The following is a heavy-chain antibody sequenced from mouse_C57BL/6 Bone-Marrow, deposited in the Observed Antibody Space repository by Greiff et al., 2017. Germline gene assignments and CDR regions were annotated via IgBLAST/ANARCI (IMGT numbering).Heavy chain of an antibody. CDR2: ILPSIGRT. D-gene: IGHD2-3*01. Sequence: QVQLQQPGSELRSPGSSVKLSCKDFDSEVFTNAYMSWVRKKPGHGFEWIGGILPSIGRTIYGEKFEDKATLDADTLSNTAYLELNSRTSKDSAIYDCARGVTTSWYFDVWGTGTTVTVSS. CDR1: DSEVFTNAY. CDR3: ARGVTTSWYFDV. J-gene: IGHJ1*03. V-gene: IGHV15-2*01.